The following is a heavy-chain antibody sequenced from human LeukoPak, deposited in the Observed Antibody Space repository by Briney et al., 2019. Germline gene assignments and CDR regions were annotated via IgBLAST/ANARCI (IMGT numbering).Heavy chain of an antibody. J-gene: IGHJ4*02. Sequence: ASVKVSCKASGYTFTSYYMHWVRQAPGQGLEWMGIINPSGGSASYAQKFQGRVTMTRDTSTSTVYMELSSLRSEDTAVYYCARRGRRDGYNFGPTFDYWGQGTLATVSS. V-gene: IGHV1-46*01. D-gene: IGHD5-24*01. CDR3: ARRGRRDGYNFGPTFDY. CDR2: INPSGGSA. CDR1: GYTFTSYY.